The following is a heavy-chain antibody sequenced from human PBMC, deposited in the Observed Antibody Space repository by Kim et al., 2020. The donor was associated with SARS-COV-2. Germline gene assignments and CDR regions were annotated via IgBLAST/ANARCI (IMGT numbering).Heavy chain of an antibody. CDR1: GGSISSSSYY. Sequence: SETLSLTCTVSGGSISSSSYYWGWIRQPPGKGLEWIGSIYYSGSTYYNPSLKSRVTISVDTSKNQFSLKLSSVTAADTAVYYCARDSHLSTFDYWGQGTLVTVSS. CDR2: IYYSGST. J-gene: IGHJ4*02. V-gene: IGHV4-39*07. D-gene: IGHD2-2*01. CDR3: ARDSHLSTFDY.